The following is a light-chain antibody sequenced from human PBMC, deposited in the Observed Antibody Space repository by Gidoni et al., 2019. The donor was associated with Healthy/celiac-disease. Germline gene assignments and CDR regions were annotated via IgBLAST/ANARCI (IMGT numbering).Light chain of an antibody. J-gene: IGLJ3*02. CDR3: CSYAGSSTWV. CDR2: AGS. Sequence: SALTHPASASGSPGQSIPISCTGTSSDVASYNLVSWYQQQPGTAPKLMIYAGSTRPSGVSNRFSGSKSGNTASLTISGLQAEYEADYYCCSYAGSSTWVFGGGTKLTVL. V-gene: IGLV2-23*01. CDR1: SSDVASYNL.